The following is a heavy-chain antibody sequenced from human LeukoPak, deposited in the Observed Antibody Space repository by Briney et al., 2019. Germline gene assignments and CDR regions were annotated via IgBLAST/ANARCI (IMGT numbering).Heavy chain of an antibody. Sequence: SETLSLTCTVSGGSVSTNLYYWGWIRQPPVKGLEWIGNLFHSGTTYYNPSLKSRVSISVDTSKNQFSLKLNSVTAADAAVYYCARQGYGRSSFFDHWGQGTLVTVSS. CDR2: LFHSGTT. D-gene: IGHD6-6*01. V-gene: IGHV4-39*01. J-gene: IGHJ4*02. CDR3: ARQGYGRSSFFDH. CDR1: GGSVSTNLYY.